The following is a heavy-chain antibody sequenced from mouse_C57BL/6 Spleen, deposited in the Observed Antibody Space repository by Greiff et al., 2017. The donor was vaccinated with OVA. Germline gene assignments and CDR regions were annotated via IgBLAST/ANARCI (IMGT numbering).Heavy chain of an antibody. CDR1: GFSLTSYG. CDR2: IWSGGST. D-gene: IGHD1-1*01. Sequence: QVQLQQSGPGLVQPSQSLSITCTVSGFSLTSYGVHWVRQSPGKGLEWLGVIWSGGSTDYNAAFISRLSISKDKSKSQVFFKMNSLQADDTAIYYCARVYYGSSYDYAMDYWGQGTSVTVSS. CDR3: ARVYYGSSYDYAMDY. V-gene: IGHV2-2*01. J-gene: IGHJ4*01.